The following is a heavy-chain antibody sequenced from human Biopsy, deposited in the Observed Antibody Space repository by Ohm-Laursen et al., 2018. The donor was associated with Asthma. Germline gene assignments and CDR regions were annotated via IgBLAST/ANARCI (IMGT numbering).Heavy chain of an antibody. CDR1: GLSSSAYY. J-gene: IGHJ6*02. V-gene: IGHV4-34*01. CDR2: SDHRGNT. CDR3: ARMITMIQAANYYSYAMDV. Sequence: SETLSLTWSMYGLSSSAYYWTWIRQTPGKGLEWIGESDHRGNTNTNATLKSRVTISKAKSANEFSLKVNSVTAADTAVYYCARMITMIQAANYYSYAMDVWGQGTTVTVSS. D-gene: IGHD3-22*01.